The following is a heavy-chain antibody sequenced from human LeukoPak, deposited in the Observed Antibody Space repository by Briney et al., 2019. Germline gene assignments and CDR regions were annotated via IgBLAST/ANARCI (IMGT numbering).Heavy chain of an antibody. D-gene: IGHD3-22*01. V-gene: IGHV1-69*13. Sequence: GASVKVSCKASGGTFSSYAISWVRQAPGQGLEWMGGIIPMFGTANYARKFQGRVTITADESANIAYMELSSLRSEDTAVYYCARDRGTYYYDSSGYPFDYWGQGTLVTVSS. CDR1: GGTFSSYA. CDR2: IIPMFGTA. CDR3: ARDRGTYYYDSSGYPFDY. J-gene: IGHJ4*02.